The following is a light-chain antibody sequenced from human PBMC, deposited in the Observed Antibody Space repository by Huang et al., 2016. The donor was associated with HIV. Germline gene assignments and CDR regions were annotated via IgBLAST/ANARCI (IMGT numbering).Light chain of an antibody. V-gene: IGKV1-39*01. Sequence: DIQMTQAPPSLSAAVGDRVIITCRASQIINKYLNWYQQMPGRTAKPLISGASSLQGGISSRFSGSGSGTDFPLTIRDLQPEDTATYHCQQSYNIPRTFGQGTLLEI. CDR3: QQSYNIPRT. J-gene: IGKJ2*01. CDR2: GAS. CDR1: QIINKY.